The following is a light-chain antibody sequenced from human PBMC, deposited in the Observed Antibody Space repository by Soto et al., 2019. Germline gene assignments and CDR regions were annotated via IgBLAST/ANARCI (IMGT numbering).Light chain of an antibody. CDR3: QQYFEWPPMT. Sequence: EVLMTQSPATLSLSPGERATLSCWASKTVATNLAWYQQKPGQAPRLLISGASTRAAGISDRFRGSGSGTEFTLTISSLRSEDSAIYYCQQYFEWPPMTFGQGTKVEI. J-gene: IGKJ1*01. CDR2: GAS. CDR1: KTVATN. V-gene: IGKV3-15*01.